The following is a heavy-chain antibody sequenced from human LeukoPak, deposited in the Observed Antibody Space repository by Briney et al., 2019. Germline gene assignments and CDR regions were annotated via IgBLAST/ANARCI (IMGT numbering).Heavy chain of an antibody. V-gene: IGHV4-30-4*01. CDR2: IYYSGST. D-gene: IGHD2-15*01. CDR1: GGSISSGDYY. CDR3: ARDRGRHYYYYGMDV. J-gene: IGHJ6*02. Sequence: SETLSLTCTVSGGSISSGDYYWSWIRQPPGKGLEWIGYIYYSGSTYYNPSLKSRVTISVDTSKNQFSLKLSSVTAADTAVYYCARDRGRHYYYYGMDVWGQGTTVTVSS.